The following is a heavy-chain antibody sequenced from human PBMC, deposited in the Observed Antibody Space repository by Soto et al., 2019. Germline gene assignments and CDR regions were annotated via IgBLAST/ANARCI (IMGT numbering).Heavy chain of an antibody. CDR3: ARGRGYSGYSQRVDYYYYYYMDV. J-gene: IGHJ6*03. CDR2: TYYRSKWYN. D-gene: IGHD5-12*01. V-gene: IGHV6-1*01. CDR1: GDSFSSNSAA. Sequence: PSQTLSLTCAISGDSFSSNSAAWNWIRQSPSRGLEWLGRTYYRSKWYNDYAVSVKSRITINPDTSKNQFSLQLNSVTPEDTAVYYCARGRGYSGYSQRVDYYYYYYMDVWGKGTTVTVSS.